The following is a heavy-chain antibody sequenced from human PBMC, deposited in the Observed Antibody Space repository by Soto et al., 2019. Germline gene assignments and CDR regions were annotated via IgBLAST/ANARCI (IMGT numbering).Heavy chain of an antibody. D-gene: IGHD3-3*01. V-gene: IGHV1-2*04. CDR2: INPDSGGT. CDR1: GYTFTGYY. J-gene: IGHJ6*02. CDR3: ARGTSYDFWSGYFAMYYGMDV. Sequence: QVQLVQSGAEVKKPGASVKVSCKASGYTFTGYYMHWVRQAPGQGLEWMGWINPDSGGTNYAQKFQGWVTMTRATSISTAYMELSRLRSDDTAVYYCARGTSYDFWSGYFAMYYGMDVWGQGTTVTVSS.